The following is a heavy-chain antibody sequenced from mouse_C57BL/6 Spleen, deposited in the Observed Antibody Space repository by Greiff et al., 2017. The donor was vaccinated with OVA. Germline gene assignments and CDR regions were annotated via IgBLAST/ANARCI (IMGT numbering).Heavy chain of an antibody. CDR1: GYTFTDYN. Sequence: EVQLQESGPELVKPGASVKMSCKASGYTFTDYNMHWVKQSHGKSLEWIGYINPNNGGTSYNQKFKGKATLTVNKSSSTAYMELRSLTSEDSAVYYCAREGVVATGNAMDYWGQGTSVTVSS. CDR2: INPNNGGT. V-gene: IGHV1-22*01. D-gene: IGHD1-1*01. CDR3: AREGVVATGNAMDY. J-gene: IGHJ4*01.